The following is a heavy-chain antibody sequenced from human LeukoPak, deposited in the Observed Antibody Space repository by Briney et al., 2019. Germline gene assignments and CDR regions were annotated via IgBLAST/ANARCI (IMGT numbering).Heavy chain of an antibody. CDR2: ISSSGSTI. CDR3: ARDQDTAMLPLY. J-gene: IGHJ4*02. D-gene: IGHD5-18*01. CDR1: GFIFDDYG. Sequence: PGGSLRLSCAASGFIFDDYGMSWIRQAPGKGLEWVSYISSSGSTIYYADSVKGRFTISRDNAKNSLYLQMNSLRAEDTAVYYCARDQDTAMLPLYWGQGTLVTVSS. V-gene: IGHV3-11*04.